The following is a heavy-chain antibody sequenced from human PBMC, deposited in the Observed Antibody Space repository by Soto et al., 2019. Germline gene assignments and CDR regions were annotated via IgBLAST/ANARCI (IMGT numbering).Heavy chain of an antibody. CDR2: ISGGGDTT. CDR1: GFTFNSYA. CDR3: AKGGGVSGSLTPRIDL. J-gene: IGHJ5*02. Sequence: EVQLLESGGGLVQPGGSLRLSCAASGFTFNSYAMSWVRQAPGKGLEWVSAISGGGDTTSYADSVKGRFTISRDGSKNTLYLQMNSLRAEDTALYYCAKGGGVSGSLTPRIDLWGQGTLVTVSS. V-gene: IGHV3-23*01. D-gene: IGHD3-16*01.